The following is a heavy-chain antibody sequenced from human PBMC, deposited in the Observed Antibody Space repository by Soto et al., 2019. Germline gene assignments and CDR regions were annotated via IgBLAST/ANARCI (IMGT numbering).Heavy chain of an antibody. Sequence: ASVKVSCKASGGTFSSYAISWVRQAPGQGLEWMGGIIPIFGTANYAQKFQGRVTITADESTSTAYMELSSLRSEDTAVYYCARDLVGYCSGGSCSSGIGINWGQGTLVTVSS. CDR1: GGTFSSYA. V-gene: IGHV1-69*13. CDR2: IIPIFGTA. D-gene: IGHD2-15*01. J-gene: IGHJ4*02. CDR3: ARDLVGYCSGGSCSSGIGIN.